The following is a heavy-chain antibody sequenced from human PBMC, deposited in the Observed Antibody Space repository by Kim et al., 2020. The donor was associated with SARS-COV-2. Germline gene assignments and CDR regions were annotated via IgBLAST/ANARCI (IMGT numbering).Heavy chain of an antibody. V-gene: IGHV4-59*01. D-gene: IGHD3-10*01. CDR3: ARGAMVRFPEIYYYYGMDV. CDR1: GGSISSYY. Sequence: SETLSLTCTVSGGSISSYYWSWIRQPPGKGLEWIGYIYYSGSTNYNPSLKSRVTISVDTSKNQFSLKLSSVTAADTAVYYCARGAMVRFPEIYYYYGMDVWGQGTTVTVSS. CDR2: IYYSGST. J-gene: IGHJ6*02.